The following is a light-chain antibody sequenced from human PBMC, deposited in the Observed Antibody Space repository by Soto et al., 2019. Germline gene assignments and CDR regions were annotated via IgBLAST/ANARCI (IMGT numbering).Light chain of an antibody. CDR2: EVS. CDR3: SSYTSTSTLYV. V-gene: IGLV2-14*01. J-gene: IGLJ1*01. Sequence: QSALTQPASVSGSPGQSITISCTGTSSDVGGYNYVSWYQQEPGKAPKLMIYEVSNRPSGISNRFSGSKSGNTASLTISGLQAEDEADYYFSSYTSTSTLYVFGTGTKVTVL. CDR1: SSDVGGYNY.